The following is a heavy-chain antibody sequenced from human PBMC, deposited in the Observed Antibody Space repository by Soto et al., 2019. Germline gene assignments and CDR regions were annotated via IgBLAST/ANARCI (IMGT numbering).Heavy chain of an antibody. V-gene: IGHV4-59*08. Sequence: SETLSLTCTVSCGSISSYYWSWIRQPPGKGLEWIGYIYYSGSTNYNPSLKSRVTISVDTSKNQFSLKLSSVTAADTAVYYCARHSPILIAAAENYFDYWGQGTLVTVSS. CDR1: CGSISSYY. CDR3: ARHSPILIAAAENYFDY. D-gene: IGHD6-13*01. CDR2: IYYSGST. J-gene: IGHJ4*02.